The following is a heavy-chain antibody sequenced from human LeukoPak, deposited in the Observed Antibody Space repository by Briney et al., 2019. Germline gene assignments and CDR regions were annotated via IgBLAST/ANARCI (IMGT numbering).Heavy chain of an antibody. CDR2: ISWNSDNI. CDR3: AKDTTVFDYDSSGYAFDY. CDR1: GFTFDDYA. Sequence: PGGSLRLSCAASGFTFDDYAMHWVRQAPGKGLEWVSGISWNSDNIRYADSVKGRFTISRDNDKNSLYLQMNSLRAEDTALYYCAKDTTVFDYDSSGYAFDYWGQGTLVTVSS. J-gene: IGHJ4*02. V-gene: IGHV3-9*01. D-gene: IGHD3-22*01.